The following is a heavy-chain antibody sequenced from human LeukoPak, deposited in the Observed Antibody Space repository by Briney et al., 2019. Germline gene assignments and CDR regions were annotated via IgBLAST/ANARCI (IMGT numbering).Heavy chain of an antibody. CDR1: GFTFSSYG. Sequence: PGGSLRLSCAASGFTFSSYGMHWVRQAPGKGLEWVAFIRYDGSNKYYADSVKGRFTISRDNSKNTLYLQMDSLRAEDAAVYYCAKDPRGYSYDGWTYYFDYWGQGTLVTVSS. J-gene: IGHJ4*02. D-gene: IGHD5-18*01. CDR3: AKDPRGYSYDGWTYYFDY. V-gene: IGHV3-30*02. CDR2: IRYDGSNK.